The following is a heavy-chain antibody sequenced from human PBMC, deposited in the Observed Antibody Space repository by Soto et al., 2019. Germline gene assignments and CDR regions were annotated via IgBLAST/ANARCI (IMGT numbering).Heavy chain of an antibody. V-gene: IGHV3-21*01. Sequence: EVQLVESGGGLVKPGGSLRLSCAASGFTFSSYSMNWVRQAPGKGLEWVSSISTIYYADSVKGRFTISRDNAKNSLYLQMISLRAEDTAVYYCARDGGSYYFDYWGQGTLVTVSS. CDR1: GFTFSSYS. CDR2: ISTI. J-gene: IGHJ4*02. D-gene: IGHD1-26*01. CDR3: ARDGGSYYFDY.